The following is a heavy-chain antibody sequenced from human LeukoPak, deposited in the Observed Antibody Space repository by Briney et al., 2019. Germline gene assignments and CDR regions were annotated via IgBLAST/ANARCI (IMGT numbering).Heavy chain of an antibody. CDR1: GYTXTGYY. D-gene: IGHD5-12*01. CDR3: ARDLHYDVPFDY. J-gene: IGHJ4*02. CDR2: INPNSGGT. Sequence: ASVKVSCKASGYTXTGYYMHWVRQAPGQGLEWMGWINPNSGGTNYAQKFQGRVTMTRDTSISTAYMELSRLRSDDTAVYYCARDLHYDVPFDYWGQGTLVTVSS. V-gene: IGHV1-2*02.